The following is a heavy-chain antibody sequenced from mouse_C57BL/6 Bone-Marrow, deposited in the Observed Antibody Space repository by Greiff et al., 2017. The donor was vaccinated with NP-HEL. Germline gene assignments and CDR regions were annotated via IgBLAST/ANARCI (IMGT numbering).Heavy chain of an antibody. CDR1: GFPFSDYG. J-gene: IGHJ4*01. Sequence: EVKLVESGGGLVMPGGSLKLSCAASGFPFSDYGMHWVRQAPEKGLEWVAYISRGSSTIYYAHTVKGRFTISRDNAKNTPFLQMTSLRSEDTAMYYCARKEDYGRGAMDYWGQGTSVTVTS. V-gene: IGHV5-17*01. CDR3: ARKEDYGRGAMDY. CDR2: ISRGSSTI. D-gene: IGHD1-1*01.